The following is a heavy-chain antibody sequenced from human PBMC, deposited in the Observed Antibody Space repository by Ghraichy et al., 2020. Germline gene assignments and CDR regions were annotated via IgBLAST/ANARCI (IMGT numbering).Heavy chain of an antibody. CDR1: GGSISSSSYY. CDR2: IYYSGST. V-gene: IGHV4-39*01. J-gene: IGHJ4*02. Sequence: SETLSLTCTVSGGSISSSSYYWGWIRQPPGKGLEWIGSIYYSGSTYYNPSLKSRVTISVDTSKNQFSLKLSSVTAADTAVYYCARQPAFHFDYWGQGTLVTVSS. D-gene: IGHD2/OR15-2a*01. CDR3: ARQPAFHFDY.